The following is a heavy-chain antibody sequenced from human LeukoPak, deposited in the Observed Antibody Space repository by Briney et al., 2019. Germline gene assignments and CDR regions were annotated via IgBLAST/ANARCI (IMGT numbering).Heavy chain of an antibody. CDR1: GFTFSSYG. Sequence: GGSLRLSCAASGFTFSSYGMHWVRQAPGKGLEWVAVISYDGSNKYYADSVKGRFTISRDNSKNTLYLQMNSPRAEDTAVYYYAKPYYYDSSGYYWDDYWGRGTLVTVSS. D-gene: IGHD3-22*01. V-gene: IGHV3-30*18. J-gene: IGHJ4*02. CDR3: AKPYYYDSSGYYWDDY. CDR2: ISYDGSNK.